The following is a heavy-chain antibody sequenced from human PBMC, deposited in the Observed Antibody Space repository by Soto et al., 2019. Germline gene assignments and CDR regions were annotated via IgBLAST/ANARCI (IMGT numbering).Heavy chain of an antibody. CDR3: ARLPSGGYCSGGSCYPEVFGYFDY. D-gene: IGHD2-15*01. J-gene: IGHJ4*02. CDR1: GYSFTSYW. V-gene: IGHV5-51*01. CDR2: IYPGDSDT. Sequence: GESLKISCKGSGYSFTSYWIGWVRQMPGKGLEWMGIIYPGDSDTRYSPSFQGQVTISADKSISTAYLQWSSLKASDTAMYYCARLPSGGYCSGGSCYPEVFGYFDYWGQGTLVTVSS.